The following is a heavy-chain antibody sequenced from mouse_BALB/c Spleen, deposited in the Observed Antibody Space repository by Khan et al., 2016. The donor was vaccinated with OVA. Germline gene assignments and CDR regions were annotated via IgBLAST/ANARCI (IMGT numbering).Heavy chain of an antibody. V-gene: IGHV6-6*02. J-gene: IGHJ3*01. CDR3: WILH. CDR2: IRLKSDDYVT. CDR1: GFTFSDYW. Sequence: VQLKESGAGLVKPGGSMKISCVASGFTFSDYWMNWVRQSPAKGLEWVAVIRLKSDDYVTRNAKSVIGRFTISRDKSKSSVYPQMNNLRDEYTGIYYCWILHWGQGTMVTVS.